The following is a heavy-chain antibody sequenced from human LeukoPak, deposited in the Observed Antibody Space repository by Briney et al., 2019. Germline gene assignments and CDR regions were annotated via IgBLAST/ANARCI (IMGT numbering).Heavy chain of an antibody. CDR2: IDTSASYI. CDR3: ARRRSITLLRGVAMSDGFDI. V-gene: IGHV3-21*01. J-gene: IGHJ3*02. Sequence: AGGSLRLSCAASGFTFNSYSMNWVRQAPGKGLEWVSFIDTSASYICYGDSMKGRFTISRDNAKNSLYLQMNGLRAEDTAVYYCARRRSITLLRGVAMSDGFDIWGQGAMVTVSS. D-gene: IGHD3-10*01. CDR1: GFTFNSYS.